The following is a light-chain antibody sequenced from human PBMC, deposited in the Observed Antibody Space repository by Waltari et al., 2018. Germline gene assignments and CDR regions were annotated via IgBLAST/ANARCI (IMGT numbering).Light chain of an antibody. J-gene: IGKJ4*01. CDR3: LQYYTFPRT. V-gene: IGKV4-1*01. CDR1: QSLLYTSTNKNY. Sequence: DIVMTQSPDSLAVSLGERATINCKSSQSLLYTSTNKNYLSWYQQKPGQPPKLLIYWASTRESGVPDRFSGSESGTDFTLTISSLQAEDVAVYYCLQYYTFPRTFGGGTKVEI. CDR2: WAS.